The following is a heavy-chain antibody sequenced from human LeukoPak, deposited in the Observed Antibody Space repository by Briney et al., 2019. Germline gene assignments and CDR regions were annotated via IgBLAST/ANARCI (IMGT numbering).Heavy chain of an antibody. Sequence: SETLSLTCAVYGGSFSGYYWSWIRQPPGKGLEWIGEINHSGSTNYNPSLKSRVTISVDTSKNQFSLKLSSVTAADTAVYYCARDSNTGWYHNYGGQGTMVTVSS. D-gene: IGHD6-19*01. CDR2: INHSGST. V-gene: IGHV4-34*01. CDR1: GGSFSGYY. CDR3: ARDSNTGWYHNY. J-gene: IGHJ3*01.